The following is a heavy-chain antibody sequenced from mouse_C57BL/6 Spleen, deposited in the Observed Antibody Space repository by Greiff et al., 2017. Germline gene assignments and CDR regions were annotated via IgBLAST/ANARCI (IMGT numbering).Heavy chain of an antibody. CDR2: IWRGGST. Sequence: QVQLKESGPGLVQPSQSLSITCTVSGFSLTSYGVHWVRQSPGKGLEWLGVIWRGGSTDYNEAFMSRLSITKDNSTSQVFFNMNSLQADDTAIYYCAKMTGDEYAMDYWGQGTSVTVSS. CDR1: GFSLTSYG. V-gene: IGHV2-5*01. CDR3: AKMTGDEYAMDY. D-gene: IGHD4-1*01. J-gene: IGHJ4*01.